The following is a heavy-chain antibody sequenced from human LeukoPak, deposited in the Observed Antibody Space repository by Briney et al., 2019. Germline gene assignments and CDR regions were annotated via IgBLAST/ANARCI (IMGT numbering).Heavy chain of an antibody. CDR1: GGTFSSYT. CDR2: IIPILCIA. Sequence: SSVKVSCKASGGTFSSYTISWMRQAPGQGLEWMGRIIPILCIAHSAPKFPATLTLPADKSPITAYMELSSLISDDTAVYYCARPRITGTYSRDYFDYWGQGTLVTVSS. J-gene: IGHJ4*02. D-gene: IGHD1-7*01. CDR3: ARPRITGTYSRDYFDY. V-gene: IGHV1-69*02.